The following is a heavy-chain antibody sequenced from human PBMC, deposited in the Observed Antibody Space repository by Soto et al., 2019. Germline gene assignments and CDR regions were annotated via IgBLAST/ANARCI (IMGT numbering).Heavy chain of an antibody. V-gene: IGHV1-18*04. CDR1: GYTFTSYG. D-gene: IGHD3-3*01. J-gene: IGHJ6*02. Sequence: ASVKVSCKASGYTFTSYGISWLRQAPGQGLEWMGWISAYNGNTNYAQKLQGRVTMTTDTSTSTAYMELRSLRSDDTAVYYCARLGRITIFGVVKDYYGMDVWGQGTTVTVSS. CDR2: ISAYNGNT. CDR3: ARLGRITIFGVVKDYYGMDV.